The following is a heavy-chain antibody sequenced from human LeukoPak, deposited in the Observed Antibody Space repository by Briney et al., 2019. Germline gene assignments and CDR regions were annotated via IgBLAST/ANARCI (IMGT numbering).Heavy chain of an antibody. CDR2: ISSGSTI. V-gene: IGHV3-48*03. CDR3: ARESIAVAGAPFDY. Sequence: GSLRLSCAASGFTFSSYEMNWVRRAPGKGLEWVSYISSGSTIYDADSVKGRFTISRDNAKNSLYLQMNSLRAEDTAVYYCARESIAVAGAPFDYWGQGTLVTVSS. J-gene: IGHJ4*02. D-gene: IGHD6-19*01. CDR1: GFTFSSYE.